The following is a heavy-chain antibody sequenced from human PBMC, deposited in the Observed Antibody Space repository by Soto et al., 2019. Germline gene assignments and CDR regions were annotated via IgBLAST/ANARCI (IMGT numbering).Heavy chain of an antibody. CDR1: GFTFSSYA. CDR3: AKDARVYDILTGYYPDY. J-gene: IGHJ4*02. V-gene: IGHV3-23*01. CDR2: ISGSGGST. Sequence: EVQLLESGGGLVQPGGSLRLSCAASGFTFSSYAMSWVRQAPGKGLEWVSAISGSGGSTYYADSVKGRFTISRDNSKNTLSLQMNSLRAEDTAVYYCAKDARVYDILTGYYPDYWGQGTLVTVSS. D-gene: IGHD3-9*01.